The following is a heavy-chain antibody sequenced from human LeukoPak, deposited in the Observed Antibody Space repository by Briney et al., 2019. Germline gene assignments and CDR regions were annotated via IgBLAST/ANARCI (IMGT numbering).Heavy chain of an antibody. J-gene: IGHJ4*02. CDR1: GGSNSSGDYY. D-gene: IGHD4-23*01. V-gene: IGHV4-30-4*01. Sequence: SETLSLTCTVSGGSNSSGDYYWSWIRQPPGKGLEWIGYIYYSGSTYYNPSLKSRVTISVDTSKNQFSLKLSSVTAADTAVYYCARVNDYGGNPFDYWGQGTLVTVSS. CDR3: ARVNDYGGNPFDY. CDR2: IYYSGST.